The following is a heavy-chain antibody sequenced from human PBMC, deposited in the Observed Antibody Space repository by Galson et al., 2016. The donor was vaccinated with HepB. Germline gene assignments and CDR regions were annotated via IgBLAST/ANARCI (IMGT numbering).Heavy chain of an antibody. D-gene: IGHD2-15*01. CDR3: AKGRTAAPGYRAFFDY. CDR2: INNNGGSR. V-gene: IGHV3-23*01. CDR1: GFTFSDNM. J-gene: IGHJ4*02. Sequence: LRLSCAASGFTFSDNMMNWVRQAPGKGLEWVSGINNNGGSRVYAGSVKGRFTISRDNSKNTLYLQMNSLRADDTAVYYCAKGRTAAPGYRAFFDYWGQGALVTVSS.